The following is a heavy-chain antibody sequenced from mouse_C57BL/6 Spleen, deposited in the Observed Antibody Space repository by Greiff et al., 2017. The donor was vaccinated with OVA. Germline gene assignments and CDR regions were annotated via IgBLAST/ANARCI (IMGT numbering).Heavy chain of an antibody. CDR1: GYSIPSGYY. CDR2: ISYVGCN. Sequence: VQLKQSGPGLVKPSQSLSLTCSVPGYSIPSGYYWNWIRQFPGNKLEWMGFISYVGCNNSNPSLKNRISITRYTSKNQLFLNLNAVTTEDTAAYDCAGRYYYAMDYWGQGTSVTVSS. CDR3: AGRYYYAMDY. J-gene: IGHJ4*01. V-gene: IGHV3-6*01.